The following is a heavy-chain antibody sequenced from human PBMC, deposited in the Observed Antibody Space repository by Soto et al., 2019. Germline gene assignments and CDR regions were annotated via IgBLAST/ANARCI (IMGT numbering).Heavy chain of an antibody. Sequence: HPGGSLRLSCAASGFTFSSYEMNWVRQAPGKGLEWVSYVSSSGSTIYYADSVKGRFTISRDNAKNSLYLQMNSLRAEDTAVYYCARSPAKTLYCGGDCYSFPNYFDYWGQGTLVTVSS. V-gene: IGHV3-48*03. D-gene: IGHD2-21*02. J-gene: IGHJ4*02. CDR3: ARSPAKTLYCGGDCYSFPNYFDY. CDR1: GFTFSSYE. CDR2: VSSSGSTI.